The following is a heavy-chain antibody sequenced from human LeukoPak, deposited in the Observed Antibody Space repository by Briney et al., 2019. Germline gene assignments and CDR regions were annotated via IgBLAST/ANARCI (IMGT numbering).Heavy chain of an antibody. CDR3: ARGEYYYDSSGYPY. D-gene: IGHD3-22*01. Sequence: GGTLRLSCTASGFTFSGYGMSWVRQAPGKGLEWVSSISSSGGSTYYADSVKGRFTISRDNAKNSLFLQMNSLRAEDTAVYYCARGEYYYDSSGYPYWGQGTLVTVSS. CDR1: GFTFSGYG. CDR2: ISSSGGST. V-gene: IGHV3-21*01. J-gene: IGHJ4*02.